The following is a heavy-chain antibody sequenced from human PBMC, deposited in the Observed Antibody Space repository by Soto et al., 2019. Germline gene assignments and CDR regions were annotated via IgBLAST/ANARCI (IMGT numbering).Heavy chain of an antibody. CDR2: INYSGST. V-gene: IGHV4-30-4*01. CDR3: ARQAAYITFDY. J-gene: IGHJ4*02. Sequence: SETLSLTCTVSGVSISSGDFYLSWIRQPPGKGLEWIGSINYSGSTYYNPSLKSRVTISGDTSKTQFSLKLSSVTAADTAVYYCARQAAYITFDYWGQGTLVTVAX. CDR1: GVSISSGDFY. D-gene: IGHD2-15*01.